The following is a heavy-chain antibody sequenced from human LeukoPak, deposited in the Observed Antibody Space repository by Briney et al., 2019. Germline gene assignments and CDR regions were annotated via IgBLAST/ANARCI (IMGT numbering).Heavy chain of an antibody. CDR1: GYTFIGYY. Sequence: ASVKVSCKASGYTFIGYYMHWVRQSPGQGLECMGCINPNSGGTRYAQKFQGRVTMTRDTSITTAFMELSGLRSDDTAVYYCAKSKTTSWSDFDYWGQGTLVTVSS. CDR2: INPNSGGT. J-gene: IGHJ4*02. D-gene: IGHD2-2*01. CDR3: AKSKTTSWSDFDY. V-gene: IGHV1-2*02.